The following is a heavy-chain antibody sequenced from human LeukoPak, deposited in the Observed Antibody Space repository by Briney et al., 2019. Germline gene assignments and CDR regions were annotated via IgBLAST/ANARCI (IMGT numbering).Heavy chain of an antibody. CDR2: IYHSGNT. J-gene: IGHJ2*01. V-gene: IGHV4-38-2*02. Sequence: SETLSLTCTVSAYSISSGYYWSWIRQPPGKGLEWIGSIYHSGNTYYNPSLKSRVTISVDTSKNQFSLKLSSVTAADTAVYYCARVEGYCSGGSCYYWYFDLWGRGTLVTVSS. CDR1: AYSISSGYY. CDR3: ARVEGYCSGGSCYYWYFDL. D-gene: IGHD2-15*01.